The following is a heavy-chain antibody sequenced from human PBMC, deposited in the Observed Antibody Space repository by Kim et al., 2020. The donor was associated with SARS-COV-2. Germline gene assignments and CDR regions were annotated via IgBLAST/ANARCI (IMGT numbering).Heavy chain of an antibody. CDR3: ARVDSSGSSPPY. CDR1: GGSLSGYY. Sequence: SETLSLTCAVYGGSLSGYYWSWIRQPPGKGLEWIAEINHSGSTNYNPSLKSRVTISVDTSKSQFSLKLNSVTAADTAVCYCARVDSSGSSPPYWGQGTLVTVSS. J-gene: IGHJ4*02. D-gene: IGHD6-19*01. CDR2: INHSGST. V-gene: IGHV4-34*01.